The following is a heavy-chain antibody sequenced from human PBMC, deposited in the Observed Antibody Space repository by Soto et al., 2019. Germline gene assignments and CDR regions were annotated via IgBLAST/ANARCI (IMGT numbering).Heavy chain of an antibody. CDR1: GYTFTSFY. J-gene: IGHJ6*02. V-gene: IGHV1-46*01. CDR2: INPSGTTT. CDR3: AKPQIARHYYYGMEV. Sequence: QVQLVQSGAEVKKPGASVKVSCKASGYTFTSFYMHWVRQAPGQGLEWMGIINPSGTTTDYAQKFKGRVTMTRDTSTGTYYMELSSLTSEDTAVYYCAKPQIARHYYYGMEVWGPGTAVTVSS.